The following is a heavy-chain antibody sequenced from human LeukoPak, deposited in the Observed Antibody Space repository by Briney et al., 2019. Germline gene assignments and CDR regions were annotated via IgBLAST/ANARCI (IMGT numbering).Heavy chain of an antibody. Sequence: PSETLSLTCSVSGGSINSDYWNWLRQPPGKGREWIGYIYHSGSTNYNPSLKSRVTISIDKSKKQFSLKLISVTAADTASYYCARVGGMTTINNAAFDIWGQGTMVTVSS. CDR3: ARVGGMTTINNAAFDI. CDR1: GGSINSDY. CDR2: IYHSGST. D-gene: IGHD5-24*01. V-gene: IGHV4-59*01. J-gene: IGHJ3*02.